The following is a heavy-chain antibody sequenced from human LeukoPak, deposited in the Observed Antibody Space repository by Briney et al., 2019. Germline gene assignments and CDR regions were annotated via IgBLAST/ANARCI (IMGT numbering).Heavy chain of an antibody. CDR1: GFTVSSNY. CDR2: IYSGGST. J-gene: IGHJ4*02. D-gene: IGHD3-10*01. Sequence: RRSLRLSCAASGFTVSSNYMSWVRQAPGEGLGWVSFIYSGGSTYYADSVKGRFTISRDNSKNTLYLQMNSLRAEDTAVYYCARGARVTMFRGLRPLDYWGQGTLVTVSS. V-gene: IGHV3-53*01. CDR3: ARGARVTMFRGLRPLDY.